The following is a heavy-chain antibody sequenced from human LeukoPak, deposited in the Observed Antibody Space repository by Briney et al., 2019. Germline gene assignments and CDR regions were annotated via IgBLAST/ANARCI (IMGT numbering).Heavy chain of an antibody. Sequence: GGSLRLSCAASGFTFSSYEMNWVRQAPGKGLEWVSYVSSSGSTIYYADSVKGRFTISRGNAKNSLYLQMNSLRAEDTAVYYCATYDILINWGQGTLVTVSS. J-gene: IGHJ4*02. CDR3: ATYDILIN. V-gene: IGHV3-48*03. D-gene: IGHD3-9*01. CDR2: VSSSGSTI. CDR1: GFTFSSYE.